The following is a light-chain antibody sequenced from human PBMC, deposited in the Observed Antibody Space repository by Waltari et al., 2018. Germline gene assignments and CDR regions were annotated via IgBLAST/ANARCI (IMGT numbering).Light chain of an antibody. V-gene: IGLV3-25*03. CDR2: KDT. CDR3: QSADSITTFEV. CDR1: TLPNQH. Sequence: SFELTQPPSVSVSPAQTASITRPRETLPNQHTYWYQQKAGQPPVLVIFKDTERPSGFPERFSGSSSGTVVTLTITGVRTEDEADYYCQSADSITTFEVFGGGTKLTVL. J-gene: IGLJ3*02.